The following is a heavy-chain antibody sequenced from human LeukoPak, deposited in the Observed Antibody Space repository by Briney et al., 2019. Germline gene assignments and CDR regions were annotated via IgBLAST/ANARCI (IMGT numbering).Heavy chain of an antibody. CDR2: IYTSGST. Sequence: SETLSLTCTVSGGSISSYDWSWIRQPPGKGLEWIGYIYTSGSTNYNPSLKSRVTISVDTSKNQFSLKLSSVPAADTAVYYCARGYHYDSSGYYYPDAFDIWGQGTMVTVSS. CDR1: GGSISSYD. V-gene: IGHV4-4*09. D-gene: IGHD3-22*01. CDR3: ARGYHYDSSGYYYPDAFDI. J-gene: IGHJ3*02.